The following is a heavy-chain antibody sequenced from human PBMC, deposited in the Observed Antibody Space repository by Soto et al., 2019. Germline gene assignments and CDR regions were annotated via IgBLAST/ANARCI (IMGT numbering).Heavy chain of an antibody. CDR1: GYTFTSYA. D-gene: IGHD6-19*01. Sequence: QVQLVQSGSELKKPGASVKVSCKASGYTFTSYAMNWVRQAPGQGLEWMGWINTNTGNPTYAQGFTGRFVFSLDTSASTAYLQICSLKAADTAVYYCARAPPPVSQWLSQVSGYYGMDVWGQGTTVTVSS. CDR3: ARAPPPVSQWLSQVSGYYGMDV. J-gene: IGHJ6*02. CDR2: INTNTGNP. V-gene: IGHV7-4-1*01.